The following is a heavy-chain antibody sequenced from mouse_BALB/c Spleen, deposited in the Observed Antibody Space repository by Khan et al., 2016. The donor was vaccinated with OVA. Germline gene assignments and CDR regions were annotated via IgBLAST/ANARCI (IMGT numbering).Heavy chain of an antibody. D-gene: IGHD1-1*01. CDR3: ARGNYYGSSSWFGY. CDR1: GYTFSSYW. J-gene: IGHJ3*01. CDR2: ILPGSGRT. Sequence: QVQLQQSGAELMKPGASVKISCKATGYTFSSYWIEWVKQRPGHGLEWIGEILPGSGRTNYNEKFKGKATFTADTSSNTAYMQLSNLTSDDSAVYYCARGNYYGSSSWFGYWGQGTLVTGSA. V-gene: IGHV1-9*01.